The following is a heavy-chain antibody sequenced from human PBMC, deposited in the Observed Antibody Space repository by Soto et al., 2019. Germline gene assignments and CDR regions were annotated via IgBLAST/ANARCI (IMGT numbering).Heavy chain of an antibody. CDR1: GGSITTGGYY. J-gene: IGHJ4*02. Sequence: SETLSLTCTVSGGSITTGGYYWSWIRQLPGKGLEWIGHRYYSESTYYNPSLKSRVSISLDTSKNQFSLKLSSDDTAVYYCARMWKEVRGLDYWGQGTLVTVSS. D-gene: IGHD3-10*01. CDR3: ARMWKEVRGLDY. CDR2: RYYSEST. V-gene: IGHV4-31*03.